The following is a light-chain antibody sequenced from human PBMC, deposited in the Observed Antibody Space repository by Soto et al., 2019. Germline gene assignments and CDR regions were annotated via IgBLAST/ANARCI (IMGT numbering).Light chain of an antibody. Sequence: EIVMTQSPATLSVFPGERATLSCRARQSVSSNLVCYQQKPGQAPKLLIYNTFTRATGIPVRFSGSGSGTEFSLTISSLQSEDFAVYYCQQYNNWPYTFGQGTKLEI. CDR1: QSVSSN. J-gene: IGKJ2*01. V-gene: IGKV3-15*01. CDR3: QQYNNWPYT. CDR2: NTF.